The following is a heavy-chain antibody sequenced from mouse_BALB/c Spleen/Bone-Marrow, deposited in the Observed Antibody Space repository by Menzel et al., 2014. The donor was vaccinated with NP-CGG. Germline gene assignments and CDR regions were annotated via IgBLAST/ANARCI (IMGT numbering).Heavy chain of an antibody. CDR3: ARELVRGMDY. Sequence: LVESGAELVRPGTSVKVSCKASGYAFTNYWIEWIKQRPGQGLEWIGVINPGSGGINYNEKFKGKATLTADKSSSTAYMQLSSLTSDDSAVYFCARELVRGMDYWVKGPQSPSPQ. CDR1: GYAFTNYW. J-gene: IGHJ4*01. D-gene: IGHD1-1*01. V-gene: IGHV1-54*01. CDR2: INPGSGGI.